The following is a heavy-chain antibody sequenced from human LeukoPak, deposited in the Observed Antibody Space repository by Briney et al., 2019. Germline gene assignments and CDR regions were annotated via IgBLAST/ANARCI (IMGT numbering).Heavy chain of an antibody. J-gene: IGHJ4*02. CDR1: GGSISSGGYY. Sequence: SETLSLTCTVSGGSISSGGYYWSWIRQHPGKGLEWTGYVYYSGSTYYNPSLKSRVTISVDTSKNQFSLKPSSVTAADTAVYYCASTKPPAGDSGLDWGQGTLVTVSS. CDR3: ASTKPPAGDSGLD. V-gene: IGHV4-31*03. D-gene: IGHD1-26*01. CDR2: VYYSGST.